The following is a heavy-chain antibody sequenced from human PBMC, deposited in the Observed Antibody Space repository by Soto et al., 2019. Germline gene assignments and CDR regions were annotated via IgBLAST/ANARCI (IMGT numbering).Heavy chain of an antibody. D-gene: IGHD6-19*01. CDR2: IKNSGSTT. CDR1: GFTFSSYG. J-gene: IGHJ4*02. V-gene: IGHV3-64D*06. Sequence: GGSLRLSCSASGFTFSSYGMHWVRQAPGKGLEYVAAIKNSGSTTNYADSVKGRFNISRHNSNTMLYLQMSSPTSEDTAVYYCAVVAGSYWFDCWGQGSLVTLSS. CDR3: AVVAGSYWFDC.